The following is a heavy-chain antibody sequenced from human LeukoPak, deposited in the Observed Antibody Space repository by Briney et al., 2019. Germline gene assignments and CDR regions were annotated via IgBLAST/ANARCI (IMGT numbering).Heavy chain of an antibody. CDR3: ASRGYCSGGSCYYFDY. D-gene: IGHD2-15*01. V-gene: IGHV4-34*01. CDR1: GGSFSGYY. J-gene: IGHJ4*02. CDR2: INHSGST. Sequence: SETLSLTCAVYGGSFSGYYWSWIRQPPGKGLEWIGEINHSGSTNYNPSLKSRVTISVDTSKNQFSLKLSSVTAADTAVYHCASRGYCSGGSCYYFDYWGQGTLVTVSS.